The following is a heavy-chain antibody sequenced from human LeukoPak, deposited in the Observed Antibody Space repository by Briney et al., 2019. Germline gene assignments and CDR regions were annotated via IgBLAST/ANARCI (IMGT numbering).Heavy chain of an antibody. CDR1: GGSISSYY. CDR2: IYTSGST. CDR3: ARDKYSSGWYFDAFDI. D-gene: IGHD6-19*01. J-gene: IGHJ3*02. Sequence: PSETLSLTCTVSGGSISSYYWSWIRQPAGKGLEWIGRIYTSGSTNYNPSLKSRVTMSVDTSKNQFSLKLSSVTAADTAVYYCARDKYSSGWYFDAFDIWGQGTMVTVSS. V-gene: IGHV4-4*07.